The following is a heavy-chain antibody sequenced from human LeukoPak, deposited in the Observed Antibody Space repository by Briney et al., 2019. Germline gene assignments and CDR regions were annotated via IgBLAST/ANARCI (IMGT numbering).Heavy chain of an antibody. CDR1: GFAFSFYA. CDR2: INANSGTT. D-gene: IGHD6-19*01. V-gene: IGHV3-23*01. J-gene: IGHJ5*01. CDR3: AKPISGGLAVTADWFHP. Sequence: GGTLRLSCAASGFAFSFYAMSWLRPPPGKGREWVSTINANSGTTSYAASVRGRFTISRDNSKNTLYLQVNTLRADDTATYYCAKPISGGLAVTADWFHPWGQGTLVVVSS.